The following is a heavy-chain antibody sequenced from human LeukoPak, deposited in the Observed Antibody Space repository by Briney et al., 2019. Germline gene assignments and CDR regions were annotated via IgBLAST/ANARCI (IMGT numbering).Heavy chain of an antibody. J-gene: IGHJ4*02. Sequence: PGGSLRLSCAASGFTFSSYTMNWVRQAPGKGLEWVSSISSSSRTIYYADSVKGRFTISRDNAKNSLYLQMNSLRAEDTAVYYCAKSATYCSGGSCYNPYWGQGTLVTVSS. V-gene: IGHV3-48*01. CDR3: AKSATYCSGGSCYNPY. CDR1: GFTFSSYT. CDR2: ISSSSRTI. D-gene: IGHD2-15*01.